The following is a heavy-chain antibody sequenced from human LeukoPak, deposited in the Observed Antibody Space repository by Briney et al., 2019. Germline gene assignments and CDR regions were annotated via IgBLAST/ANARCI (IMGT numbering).Heavy chain of an antibody. V-gene: IGHV4-39*01. CDR2: IYYSGST. J-gene: IGHJ4*02. Sequence: PSGTLSLTCTVSGGSISSSSYYWGWIRQPPGKGLEWIGSIYYSGSTYYNPSLKSRVTISVDTSKNQFSLKLSSVTAADTAVYYCARHPICSGGSCVLGYFDYWGQGTLVTVSS. CDR1: GGSISSSSYY. CDR3: ARHPICSGGSCVLGYFDY. D-gene: IGHD2-15*01.